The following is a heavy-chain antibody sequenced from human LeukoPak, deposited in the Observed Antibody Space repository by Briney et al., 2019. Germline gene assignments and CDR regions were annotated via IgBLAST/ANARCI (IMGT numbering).Heavy chain of an antibody. CDR2: IYYDDDK. CDR1: GFSLTTSGVA. CDR3: AHTTWGWSFDV. Sequence: SGPTLVNPTQTLMLTCTFSGFSLTTSGVAVVWIRQPPGKALEWLAVIYYDDDKRYSPSLKSRLTVSKDTSKNQVVLTLTSLDPEDTATYYCAHTTWGWSFDVWGQGTVVTVSS. D-gene: IGHD7-27*01. J-gene: IGHJ3*01. V-gene: IGHV2-5*02.